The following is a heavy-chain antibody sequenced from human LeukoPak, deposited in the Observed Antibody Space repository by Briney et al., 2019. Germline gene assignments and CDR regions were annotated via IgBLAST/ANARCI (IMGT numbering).Heavy chain of an antibody. CDR3: ARDFLTDIVVVPAAMGGGDYYYYYMDV. J-gene: IGHJ6*03. D-gene: IGHD2-2*01. V-gene: IGHV3-48*01. CDR2: ISSSSSTI. Sequence: GGSLRLSCAASGFTFSSYSMNWVRQAPGKGLEWVSYISSSSSTIYYADSVKGRFTISRDNAKNSLYLQMNSLRAEDTAVYYCARDFLTDIVVVPAAMGGGDYYYYYMDVWGKGTTVTVSS. CDR1: GFTFSSYS.